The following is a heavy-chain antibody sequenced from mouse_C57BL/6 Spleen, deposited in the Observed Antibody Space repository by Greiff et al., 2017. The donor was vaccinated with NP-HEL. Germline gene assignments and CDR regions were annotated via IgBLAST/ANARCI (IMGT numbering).Heavy chain of an antibody. D-gene: IGHD2-1*01. CDR3: TRERGNYAFDY. CDR2: IDPETGGT. CDR1: GYTFTDYE. Sequence: VKVVESGAELVRPGASVTLSCKASGYTFTDYEMHWVKQTPVHGLEWIGAIDPETGGTAYNQKFKGKAILTADKSSSTAYMELRSLTSEDSAVYYCTRERGNYAFDYWGQGTTLTVSS. V-gene: IGHV1-15*01. J-gene: IGHJ2*01.